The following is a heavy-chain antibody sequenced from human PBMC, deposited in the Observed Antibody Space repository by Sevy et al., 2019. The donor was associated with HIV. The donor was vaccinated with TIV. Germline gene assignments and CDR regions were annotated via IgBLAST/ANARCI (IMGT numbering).Heavy chain of an antibody. CDR3: AGGGAARPLDY. D-gene: IGHD6-6*01. Sequence: GSLRLSCAASGFTFSSYAMHWVRQAPGKGLEWVAVISYDGSNKYYADSVKGRFTISRDNSKNTLYLQMNSLRAEDTAVYYCAGGGAARPLDYWGQGTLVTVSS. CDR1: GFTFSSYA. J-gene: IGHJ4*02. V-gene: IGHV3-30-3*01. CDR2: ISYDGSNK.